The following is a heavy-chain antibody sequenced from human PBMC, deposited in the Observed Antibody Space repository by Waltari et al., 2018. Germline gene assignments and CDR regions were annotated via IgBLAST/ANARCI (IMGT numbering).Heavy chain of an antibody. V-gene: IGHV4-39*01. Sequence: GWIRQRPGQGLEWIGTISYNGATYSSPSLRGRLTLSRDTTMNQLSLKLGSVTAADTAVDYCATYIGASVGTAAFDVWGQGTMVTVSS. J-gene: IGHJ3*01. CDR2: ISYNGAT. D-gene: IGHD5-12*01. CDR3: ATYIGASVGTAAFDV.